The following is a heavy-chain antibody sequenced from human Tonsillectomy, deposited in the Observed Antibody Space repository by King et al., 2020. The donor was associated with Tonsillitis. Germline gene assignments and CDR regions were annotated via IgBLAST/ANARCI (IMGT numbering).Heavy chain of an antibody. Sequence: VQLVESGGGLVKPGGSLRLSCAASGFTFSSYSMNWVRQAPGKGLEWVSSISSSSSYIYYADSVKGRFTISRDNAKNSLYLQMNSLRAEDTAVYYCARERTAGVGMDAFDIWGQGTMVTVFS. CDR1: GFTFSSYS. D-gene: IGHD3-10*01. CDR3: ARERTAGVGMDAFDI. V-gene: IGHV3-21*01. CDR2: ISSSSSYI. J-gene: IGHJ3*02.